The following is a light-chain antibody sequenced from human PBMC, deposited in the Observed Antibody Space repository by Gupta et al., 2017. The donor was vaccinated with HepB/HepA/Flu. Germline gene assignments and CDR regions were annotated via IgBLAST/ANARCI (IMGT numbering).Light chain of an antibody. V-gene: IGKV3-11*01. CDR1: ESIGHY. CDR2: DAS. CDR3: QQRSTGVT. Sequence: EIVLTQSPATPSLSPGERATVSCRVSESIGHYLAWYQQKPRQAPRLLLYDASNRATGIPARFSGSGSGTDFTLTISSLEPEDSAVYYCQQRSTGVTFGQGTRLEIK. J-gene: IGKJ5*01.